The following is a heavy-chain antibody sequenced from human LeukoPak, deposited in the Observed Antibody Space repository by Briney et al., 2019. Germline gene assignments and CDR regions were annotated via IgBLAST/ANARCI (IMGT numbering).Heavy chain of an antibody. D-gene: IGHD3-10*01. CDR3: AINHYYGSGSYYNYFDY. J-gene: IGHJ4*02. Sequence: ASVKVSCKASGYTFTSYDINWVRQATGQGLEWMGWMNPNSGNTGYAQKFQGRVTITRNTSIGTAYMELSSLRSEDTAVYYCAINHYYGSGSYYNYFDYWGQGTLVTVSS. CDR1: GYTFTSYD. V-gene: IGHV1-8*01. CDR2: MNPNSGNT.